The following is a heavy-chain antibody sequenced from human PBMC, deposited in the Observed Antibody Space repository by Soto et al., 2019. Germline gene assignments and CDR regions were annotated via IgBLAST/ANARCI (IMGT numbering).Heavy chain of an antibody. CDR1: GFTFSSYA. CDR3: AKTTPGDNMLRYFDWLNENYGMDV. CDR2: ISGSGGST. V-gene: IGHV3-23*01. J-gene: IGHJ6*02. Sequence: SGGSLRLSCAASGFTFSSYAMSWVRQAPGKGLEWVSAISGSGGSTYYADSVKGRFTISRDNSKNTLYLQMNSLRAEDTAVYYCAKTTPGDNMLRYFDWLNENYGMDVWGQGTTVTVSS. D-gene: IGHD3-9*01.